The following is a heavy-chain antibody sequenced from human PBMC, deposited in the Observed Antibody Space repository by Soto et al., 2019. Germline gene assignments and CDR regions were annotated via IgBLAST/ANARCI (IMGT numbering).Heavy chain of an antibody. CDR3: AKAGRHGDVSP. J-gene: IGHJ5*02. CDR2: ISYDGSNK. V-gene: IGHV3-30*18. CDR1: GFTFSSYG. D-gene: IGHD4-17*01. Sequence: QVQLVESGGGVVQPGRSLRLSCAASGFTFSSYGMHWVRQAPGKGLEWVAVISYDGSNKYYADSVKGRFTISRDNSKNTLYLQMNSLRAEDTAVYYCAKAGRHGDVSPWGQGTLVNVSS.